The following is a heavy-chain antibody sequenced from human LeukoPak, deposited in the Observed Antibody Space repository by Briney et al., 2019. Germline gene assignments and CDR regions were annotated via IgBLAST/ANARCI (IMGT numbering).Heavy chain of an antibody. V-gene: IGHV3-48*01. J-gene: IGHJ4*02. CDR3: ARDPHSGLTRFW. CDR1: GFTFSGYG. D-gene: IGHD3-16*01. Sequence: GGPLRLSCAASGFTFSGYGMHWLRQAPAKGVHGVSYISRGSDDIRYADSVRGRFTLSRDNAKNSLSLQMNSLRADDTAVYYCARDPHSGLTRFWGGQGTLVTVSS. CDR2: ISRGSDDI.